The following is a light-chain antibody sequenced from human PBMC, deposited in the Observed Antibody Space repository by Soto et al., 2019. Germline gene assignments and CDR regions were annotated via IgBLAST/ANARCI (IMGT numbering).Light chain of an antibody. J-gene: IGKJ4*01. CDR1: QSISTY. CDR2: AAS. Sequence: DMQMTHSPSSLCESAGAIFTISCRASQSISTYLHWYQQKPGKAPNLRSYAASTLQSGVPSRFSGSGSGTDFTLTISSLQPEAFATYFCQHGYSTTLTFGGGTKLDIK. V-gene: IGKV1-39*01. CDR3: QHGYSTTLT.